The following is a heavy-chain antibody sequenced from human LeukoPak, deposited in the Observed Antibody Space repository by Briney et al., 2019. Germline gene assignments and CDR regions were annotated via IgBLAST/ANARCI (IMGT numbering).Heavy chain of an antibody. CDR3: ARVRYYYYMDV. D-gene: IGHD3-10*01. Sequence: GGSLRLSCAASGFTFSDYYMTWIRQAPGKGLEWVSYITSSGVTIYYADSVKGRFTISRDNGKNSLYLQMNSLRAEDTAVYYCARVRYYYYMDVWGKGTTVTVSS. J-gene: IGHJ6*03. CDR1: GFTFSDYY. CDR2: ITSSGVTI. V-gene: IGHV3-11*04.